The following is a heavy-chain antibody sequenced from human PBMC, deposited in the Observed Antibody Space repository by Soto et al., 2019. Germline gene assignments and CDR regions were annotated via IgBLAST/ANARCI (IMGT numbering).Heavy chain of an antibody. CDR2: VKSDETST. V-gene: IGHV3-74*01. J-gene: IGHJ5*02. Sequence: EVQLVESGGGLVQPGGSLRLSCVASGFSFSSYWMHWVRQVPGKGLMWVSRVKSDETSTIYADSVKGRFTISRDNAKNMLYRKMNSLRAEDTAVYNCVRGYGGWGFDPWGQGTLVTVSS. CDR3: VRGYGGWGFDP. D-gene: IGHD5-12*01. CDR1: GFSFSSYW.